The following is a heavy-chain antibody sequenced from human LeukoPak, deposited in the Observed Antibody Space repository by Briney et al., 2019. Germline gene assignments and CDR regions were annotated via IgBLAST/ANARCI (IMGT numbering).Heavy chain of an antibody. CDR1: GGSFSGYY. J-gene: IGHJ4*02. CDR3: ARHYSNYYFDY. D-gene: IGHD4-4*01. Sequence: SETLSLTCAVYGGSFSGYYWSWIRQPPGKGLEWIGEINHSGSTNYNPSLKSRVTISVDTSKNQFSLKLSSVTAADTAVYYCARHYSNYYFDYWGQGTLVIVSS. V-gene: IGHV4-34*01. CDR2: INHSGST.